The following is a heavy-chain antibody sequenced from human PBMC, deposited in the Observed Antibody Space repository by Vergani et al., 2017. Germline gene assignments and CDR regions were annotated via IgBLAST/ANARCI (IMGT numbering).Heavy chain of an antibody. CDR1: SFSVSSHY. CDR2: INIGGRT. D-gene: IGHD4-17*01. J-gene: IGHJ3*02. Sequence: VELLESGGGLAQPGGSLRLSCAASSFSVSSHYMTWVRQAPGKGLEWVSTINIGGRTSYADSVKGRLTLTRDDSKNTLHLQMNSLRPEDTAVYYCARGMNTETTDFDGFDIWGQGTMVSVSS. V-gene: IGHV3-66*02. CDR3: ARGMNTETTDFDGFDI.